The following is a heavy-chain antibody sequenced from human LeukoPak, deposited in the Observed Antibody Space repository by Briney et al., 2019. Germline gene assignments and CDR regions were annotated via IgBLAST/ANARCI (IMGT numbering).Heavy chain of an antibody. CDR3: ARDYYMGIVDQ. J-gene: IGHJ5*02. D-gene: IGHD3-22*01. V-gene: IGHV3-30*02. CDR2: IRYDGSNK. CDR1: GFTFGDYA. Sequence: GGSLRLSCTASGFTFGDYAMSWVRQAPGKGLEWVAFIRYDGSNKYYADSVKGRFTISRDNAKNTLYLQMNSLRVEDTSVYYCARDYYMGIVDQWGQGTRVTVSS.